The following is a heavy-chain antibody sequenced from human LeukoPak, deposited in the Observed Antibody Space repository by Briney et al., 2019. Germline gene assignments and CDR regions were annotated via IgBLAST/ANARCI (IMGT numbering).Heavy chain of an antibody. Sequence: ASVKVSCKASGYTFTSYGIIWVRQAPGQGLEWMGWITAYNDNRHYAQKLQGRVTLTTDTSTSTAYMELRGLTSDDTAVYYCARYQGPTDSYHFDFWGQGSLVTVSS. CDR3: ARYQGPTDSYHFDF. CDR1: GYTFTSYG. V-gene: IGHV1-18*01. D-gene: IGHD4-17*01. J-gene: IGHJ4*02. CDR2: ITAYNDNR.